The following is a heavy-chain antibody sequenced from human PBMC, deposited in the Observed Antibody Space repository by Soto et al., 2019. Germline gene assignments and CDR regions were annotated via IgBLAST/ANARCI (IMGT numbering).Heavy chain of an antibody. CDR1: GGAFRSYT. V-gene: IGHV1-69*06. CDR2: ITPIFGAA. Sequence: QVQLVQSGAEVKKPGSSAKVSCKASGGAFRSYTISWVRQAPGQGLEWMGGITPIFGAANYAQKFEGGVTISANKSTTTAYTELSTLTSEDTAVYYCARDEIAVANRVGMDVWGQGTTVIVSS. J-gene: IGHJ6*02. D-gene: IGHD6-19*01. CDR3: ARDEIAVANRVGMDV.